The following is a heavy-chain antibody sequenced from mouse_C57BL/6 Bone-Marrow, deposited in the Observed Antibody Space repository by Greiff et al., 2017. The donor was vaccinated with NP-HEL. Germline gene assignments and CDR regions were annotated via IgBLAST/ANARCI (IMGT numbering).Heavy chain of an antibody. D-gene: IGHD2-4*01. J-gene: IGHJ4*01. V-gene: IGHV5-6*01. CDR1: GFTFSSYG. Sequence: EVQLKESGGDLVKPGGSLKLSCAASGFTFSSYGMSWVRQTPDKRLEWVATISSGGSYTYYPDSVKGRFTISRDNAKNTLYLQMSSLKSEDTAMYYCARHDFYYYAMDYWGQGTSVTVSS. CDR3: ARHDFYYYAMDY. CDR2: ISSGGSYT.